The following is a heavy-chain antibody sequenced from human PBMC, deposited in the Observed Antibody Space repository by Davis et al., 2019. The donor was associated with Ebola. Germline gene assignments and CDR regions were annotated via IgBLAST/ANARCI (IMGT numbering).Heavy chain of an antibody. Sequence: GESLKISCAASGFTFSSNSMNWVRQAPGKGLEWVSYISSSSSTIYYADSLKGRFTVSRDNAKNSVYLQVNSLRAEDTAVYHCARGGYYDSSGYSHEAFDIWGQGTMVTVSS. CDR3: ARGGYYDSSGYSHEAFDI. CDR2: ISSSSSTI. CDR1: GFTFSSNS. J-gene: IGHJ3*02. D-gene: IGHD3-22*01. V-gene: IGHV3-48*04.